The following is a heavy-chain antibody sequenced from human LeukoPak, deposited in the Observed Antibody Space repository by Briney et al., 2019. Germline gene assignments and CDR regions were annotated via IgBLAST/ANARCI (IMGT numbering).Heavy chain of an antibody. Sequence: PSETLSLTCTVSGGSVSSGYYWGWIRQPPGKGLEWIGSIYHSGSTYYNPSLKSRVTISVDTSKNQFSLKLSYVTAADTAVYYCARDNSVEVSTMIIFDFWGQGTLVTVSS. D-gene: IGHD3-16*01. CDR3: ARDNSVEVSTMIIFDF. J-gene: IGHJ4*02. CDR1: GGSVSSGYY. V-gene: IGHV4-38-2*02. CDR2: IYHSGST.